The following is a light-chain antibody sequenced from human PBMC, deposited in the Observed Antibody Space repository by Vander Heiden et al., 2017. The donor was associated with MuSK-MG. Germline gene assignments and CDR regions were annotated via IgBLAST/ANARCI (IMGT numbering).Light chain of an antibody. V-gene: IGKV1-5*01. Sequence: DVQLTQSPSTLSASLGDRITITCRARQNIASWLAWYQQKPGKAPKLLIYDASTLGTGVPSRFSGSGFGTEFTLAISSLQPDDFATYYCQQDNNFPWTFGQGTEVEIK. CDR2: DAS. CDR1: QNIASW. CDR3: QQDNNFPWT. J-gene: IGKJ1*01.